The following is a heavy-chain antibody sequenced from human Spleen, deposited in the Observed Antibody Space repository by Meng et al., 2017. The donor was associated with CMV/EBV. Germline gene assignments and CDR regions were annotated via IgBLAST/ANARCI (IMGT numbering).Heavy chain of an antibody. D-gene: IGHD2-2*01. CDR1: GYRFTTHW. CDR3: ARHGCSSTSCHPYYYYGMDV. Sequence: GESLKISCKGSGYRFTTHWIGWVRQMPGKGLEWMGIIYPGDSDTRYSPSFQGQVTISADKSISTAYLQWSSLKASDTAMYYCARHGCSSTSCHPYYYYGMDVWGQGTTVTVSS. CDR2: IYPGDSDT. J-gene: IGHJ6*02. V-gene: IGHV5-51*01.